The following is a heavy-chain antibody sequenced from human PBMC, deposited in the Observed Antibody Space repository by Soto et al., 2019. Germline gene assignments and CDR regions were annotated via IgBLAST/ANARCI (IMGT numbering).Heavy chain of an antibody. CDR2: IDPSDSYT. D-gene: IGHD2-2*01. CDR1: GYSFTSYW. CDR3: ARLGGSSPPRGAETQRYYYYYYGMDV. Sequence: GESLKISCKGSGYSFTSYWISWVRQMPGKGLEWMGRIDPSDSYTNYSPSFQGHVTISADKSISTAYPQWSSLKASDTAMYYCARLGGSSPPRGAETQRYYYYYYGMDVWGQGTTVTVSS. J-gene: IGHJ6*02. V-gene: IGHV5-10-1*01.